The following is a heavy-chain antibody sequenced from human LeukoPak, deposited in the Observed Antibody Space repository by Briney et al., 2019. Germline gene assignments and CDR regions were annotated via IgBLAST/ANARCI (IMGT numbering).Heavy chain of an antibody. V-gene: IGHV3-73*01. CDR3: TRSWDTAMANFDY. CDR2: IRSKANSYAT. Sequence: GGSLRLSCAASGFTFSGYGMHWVRQASGKGLEWVGRIRSKANSYATAYAASVKGRFTISRDDSKNTAYPQMNSLKTEDTAVYYCTRSWDTAMANFDYWGQGTLVTVSS. D-gene: IGHD5-18*01. J-gene: IGHJ4*02. CDR1: GFTFSGYG.